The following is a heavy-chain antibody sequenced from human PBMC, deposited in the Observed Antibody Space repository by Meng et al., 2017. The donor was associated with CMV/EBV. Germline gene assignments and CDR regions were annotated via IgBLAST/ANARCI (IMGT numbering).Heavy chain of an antibody. CDR1: GFTFSSYE. V-gene: IGHV3-48*03. J-gene: IGHJ6*02. CDR2: ISISGSTI. Sequence: GESLKISCAASGFTFSSYEMNWVRQAPGKGLEWVSYISISGSTIYYADSVKGRFTISRDNAKNSLYLQMNSLRAEDTAVYYCARTRITIFGVVIIARYGMDVWGQGTTVTVSS. D-gene: IGHD3-3*01. CDR3: ARTRITIFGVVIIARYGMDV.